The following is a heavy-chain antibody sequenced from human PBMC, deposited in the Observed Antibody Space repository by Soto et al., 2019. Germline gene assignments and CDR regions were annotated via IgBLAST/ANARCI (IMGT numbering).Heavy chain of an antibody. Sequence: GGSLRLSCAASGFTFSSYAMSWVRQAPGKGLEWVSAISGSGGSTYYADSVKGRFTISRDNSKNTLYLQMNSLRAEDTAVYYCANARGPSKTYYFDYWGQGTLVTVSS. CDR3: ANARGPSKTYYFDY. CDR2: ISGSGGST. CDR1: GFTFSSYA. J-gene: IGHJ4*02. D-gene: IGHD3-16*01. V-gene: IGHV3-23*01.